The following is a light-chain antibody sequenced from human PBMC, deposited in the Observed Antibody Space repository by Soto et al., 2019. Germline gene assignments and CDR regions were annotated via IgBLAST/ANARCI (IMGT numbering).Light chain of an antibody. CDR3: QQYGSSPPLT. CDR2: GAS. V-gene: IGKV3-20*01. Sequence: EIVLTQSPGTLSLSPGERATLSCRASQSVSSSYLAWYQQKPGQAPSLLIYGASSRATGIPDRFSGSGSGTDFTLTISRLEPEDFAVYYCQQYGSSPPLTFDGGTKVEIK. J-gene: IGKJ4*01. CDR1: QSVSSSY.